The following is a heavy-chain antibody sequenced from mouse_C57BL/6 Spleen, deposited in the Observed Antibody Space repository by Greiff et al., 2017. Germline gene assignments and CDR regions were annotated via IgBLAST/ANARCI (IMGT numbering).Heavy chain of an antibody. CDR1: GYAFSSSW. CDR2: IYPGDGDT. Sequence: VQLQESGPELVKPGASVKISCTASGYAFSSSWMNWVKQRPGKGLEWIGRIYPGDGDTNYNGKFKGKATLTADKSPSTAYMQLSSLTSEDSAVYFCANGYGYAMDYWGQGTSVTVSS. CDR3: ANGYGYAMDY. D-gene: IGHD2-2*01. J-gene: IGHJ4*01. V-gene: IGHV1-82*01.